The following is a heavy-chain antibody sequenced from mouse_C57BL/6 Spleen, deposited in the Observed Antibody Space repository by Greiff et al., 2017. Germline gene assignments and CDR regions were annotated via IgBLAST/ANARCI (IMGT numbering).Heavy chain of an antibody. J-gene: IGHJ2*01. V-gene: IGHV1-69*01. CDR2: IDPSDSYT. CDR1: GYTFTSYW. Sequence: QVQLKQPGAELVMPGASVKLSCKASGYTFTSYWMHWVKQRPGQGLEWIGEIDPSDSYTNYNQKFKGKSTLTVDKSSSTAYMQLSSLTSEDSAVYYCARWDYYGSSSYFDYWGQGTTLTVSS. D-gene: IGHD1-1*01. CDR3: ARWDYYGSSSYFDY.